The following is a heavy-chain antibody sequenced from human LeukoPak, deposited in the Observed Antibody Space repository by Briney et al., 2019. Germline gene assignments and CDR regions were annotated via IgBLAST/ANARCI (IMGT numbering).Heavy chain of an antibody. CDR1: GYTFTGYY. V-gene: IGHV1-2*02. D-gene: IGHD2-15*01. J-gene: IGHJ4*02. CDR2: INPNSGGT. CDR3: ARDYCSGGSCYFRVFDY. Sequence: ASVKVSRKASGYTFTGYYMHWVRQAPGQGLEWMGWINPNSGGTNYAQKFQGRVTMTRDTSISTAYMELSRLRSDDTAVYYCARDYCSGGSCYFRVFDYWGQGTLVTVSS.